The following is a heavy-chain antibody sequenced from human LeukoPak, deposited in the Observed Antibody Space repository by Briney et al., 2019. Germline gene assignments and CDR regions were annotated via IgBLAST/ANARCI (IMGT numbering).Heavy chain of an antibody. CDR1: GFTFSGSA. CDR2: IRSKANSYAT. D-gene: IGHD3-3*01. J-gene: IGHJ4*02. CDR3: TTYLYLFGPSY. Sequence: GGSLKLSCAASGFTFSGSAMHWVRQASGKGLEWVGRIRSKANSYATAYAASVKGRFTISRDDSKNTAYLQMNSLKTEDTAVYYCTTYLYLFGPSYWGQGTLVTVPS. V-gene: IGHV3-73*01.